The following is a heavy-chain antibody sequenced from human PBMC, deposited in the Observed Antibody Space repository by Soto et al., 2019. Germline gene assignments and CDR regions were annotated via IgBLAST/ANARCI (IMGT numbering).Heavy chain of an antibody. J-gene: IGHJ4*02. D-gene: IGHD2-2*01. Sequence: QVQLVESGGGVVQPGRSLRLSCAASGFTFSSYAMHWVRQAPGKGLGWVAVISYDGSNKYYADSVKGRFTISRDNSKNTLYLQMNSLRAEDTAVYYCARGDIVLVPAAIFGHFDYWGQGTLVTVSS. CDR3: ARGDIVLVPAAIFGHFDY. V-gene: IGHV3-30-3*01. CDR1: GFTFSSYA. CDR2: ISYDGSNK.